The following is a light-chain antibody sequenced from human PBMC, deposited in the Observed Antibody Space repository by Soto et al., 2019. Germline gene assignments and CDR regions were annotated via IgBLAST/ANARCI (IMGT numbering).Light chain of an antibody. J-gene: IGKJ4*01. CDR2: GAS. V-gene: IGKV3-15*01. Sequence: EIVVTQSPATLSVSPGERATLFCRASQGINNNLAWYQQRPGQAPRLLIYGASTRAPCIPARFSGSGSGTDFTLTISSLQSEDYAVYHCQHYNNLPLSFGGGSKVDI. CDR1: QGINNN. CDR3: QHYNNLPLS.